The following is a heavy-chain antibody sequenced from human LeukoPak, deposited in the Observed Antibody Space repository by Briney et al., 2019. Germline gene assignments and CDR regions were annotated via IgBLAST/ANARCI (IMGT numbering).Heavy chain of an antibody. CDR3: ARGARRYCSGGSCHRYFDL. CDR1: GYTFTSYD. V-gene: IGHV1-8*01. J-gene: IGHJ2*01. Sequence: GASVTVSCKASGYTFTSYDINWVRQATGQGLEWMGWMNPNSGNTGYAQKFQGRVTMTRNTSISTAYMELSSLRSEDTAVYYCARGARRYCSGGSCHRYFDLWGRGTLVTVSS. D-gene: IGHD2-15*01. CDR2: MNPNSGNT.